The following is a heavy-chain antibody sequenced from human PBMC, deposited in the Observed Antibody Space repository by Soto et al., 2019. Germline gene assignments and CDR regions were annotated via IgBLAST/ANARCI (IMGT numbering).Heavy chain of an antibody. V-gene: IGHV4-59*01. J-gene: IGHJ6*02. CDR1: GASISNYY. Sequence: PSETLSLTCTVSGASISNYYGSWIRQPPGKGLEWIAFIYSSGSANYNSSLKSRATISVDTYNNQFSLILTSVTAADTAVYYCASRTIFGVVILDGMDVWGQGTTVTVSS. CDR2: IYSSGSA. CDR3: ASRTIFGVVILDGMDV. D-gene: IGHD3-3*01.